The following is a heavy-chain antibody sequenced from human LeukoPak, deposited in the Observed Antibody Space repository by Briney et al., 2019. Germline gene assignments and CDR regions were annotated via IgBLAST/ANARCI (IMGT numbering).Heavy chain of an antibody. CDR3: ARDDSITMVRGEI. CDR2: IYYSGST. V-gene: IGHV4-31*03. CDR1: GGSISSGGYY. Sequence: SETLPLTCTVSGGSISSGGYYWSWIRQHPGKGLEWIGYIYYSGSTYYNPSLKSRVTISVDTSKNQFSLKLSSVTAADTAVYYCARDDSITMVRGEIWGQGTLVTVSS. J-gene: IGHJ4*02. D-gene: IGHD3-10*01.